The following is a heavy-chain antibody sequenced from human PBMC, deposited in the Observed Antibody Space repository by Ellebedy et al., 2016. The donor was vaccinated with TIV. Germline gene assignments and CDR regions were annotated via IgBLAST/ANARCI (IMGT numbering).Heavy chain of an antibody. CDR3: ARVGEVAATPCSY. V-gene: IGHV5-51*01. CDR1: GYSFTTYW. D-gene: IGHD2-15*01. CDR2: IYPCDSDT. J-gene: IGHJ4*02. Sequence: PGGSLRLSCKRSGYSFTTYWIGWVRQLSGKGLEWMGIIYPCDSDTRYSPSFQGQVTISADKSISTAYLQWSSLKASDTAMYYCARVGEVAATPCSYWGQGTLVTVSS.